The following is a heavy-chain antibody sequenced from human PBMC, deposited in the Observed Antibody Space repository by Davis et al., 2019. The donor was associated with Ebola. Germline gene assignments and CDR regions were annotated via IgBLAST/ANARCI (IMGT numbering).Heavy chain of an antibody. V-gene: IGHV3-53*01. D-gene: IGHD4-23*01. J-gene: IGHJ6*04. CDR3: ARVDYGGNSLIHYYYGMDV. CDR2: IYSGGST. Sequence: GESLKISCAASGFTFSSYAMSWVRQAPGKGLEWVSVIYSGGSTYYADSVKGRFTISRDNSKNTLYLQMNSLRAEDTAVYYCARVDYGGNSLIHYYYGMDVWGKGTTVTVSS. CDR1: GFTFSSYA.